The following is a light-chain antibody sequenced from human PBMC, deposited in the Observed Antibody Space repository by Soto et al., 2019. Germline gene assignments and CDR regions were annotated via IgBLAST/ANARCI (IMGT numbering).Light chain of an antibody. J-gene: IGLJ2*01. CDR2: DFN. V-gene: IGLV2-14*03. CDR1: SNDVGGYNY. CDR3: SSYTSSSTLV. Sequence: QLVLAQPASVSGSPGQSITISCTGTSNDVGGYNYVSWYQQHPGKAPKLMIYDFNNRPSGVSNRFSGSKSGKTASLTISGLQAEDEADYYCSSYTSSSTLVFGGGTKLTVL.